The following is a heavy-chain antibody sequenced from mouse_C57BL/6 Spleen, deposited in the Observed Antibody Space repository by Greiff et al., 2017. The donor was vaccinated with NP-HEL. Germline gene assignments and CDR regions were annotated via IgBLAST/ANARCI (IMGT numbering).Heavy chain of an antibody. CDR2: IHPNSGST. CDR1: GYTFTSYW. V-gene: IGHV1-64*01. D-gene: IGHD1-1*01. CDR3: ARSDYGSSYGEYYFDY. Sequence: QVQLQQPGAELVKPGASVKLSCKASGYTFTSYWMHWVKQRPGQGLAWIGMIHPNSGSTNYNEKFKSKATLTVDKSSSTAYMQLSSLTSEDSAVYYCARSDYGSSYGEYYFDYWGQGTTLTVSS. J-gene: IGHJ2*01.